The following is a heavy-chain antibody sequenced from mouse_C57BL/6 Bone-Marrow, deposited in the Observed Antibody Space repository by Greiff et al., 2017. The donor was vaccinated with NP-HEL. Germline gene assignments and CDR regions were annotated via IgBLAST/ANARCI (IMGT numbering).Heavy chain of an antibody. D-gene: IGHD2-2*01. CDR1: GFNIKDDY. J-gene: IGHJ4*01. V-gene: IGHV14-4*01. CDR3: TTGYPYYAMDY. Sequence: EVQGVESGAELVRPGASVKLSCTASGFNIKDDYMHWVKQRPEQGLEWIGWIDPENGDTEYASKFQGKATITADTPSNTAYLQISSLTSEDTAVYFCTTGYPYYAMDYWGQGTSVTVSS. CDR2: IDPENGDT.